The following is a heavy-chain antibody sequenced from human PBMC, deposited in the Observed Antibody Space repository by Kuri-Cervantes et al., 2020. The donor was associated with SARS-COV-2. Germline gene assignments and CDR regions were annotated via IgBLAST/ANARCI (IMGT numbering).Heavy chain of an antibody. V-gene: IGHV4-30-2*01. CDR2: IYQSGGT. Sequence: LRPPCPVSGGPIRSDGYYWSWIRQPPGKGLEWIGYIYQSGGTYYNPPLKSRVIISVDRSKNQFSLKLESVTAADTAVYYCGRGGDYDYSSGYSQYVQHWGQGTQVTVSS. D-gene: IGHD3-3*01. CDR1: GGPIRSDGYY. CDR3: GRGGDYDYSSGYSQYVQH. J-gene: IGHJ1*01.